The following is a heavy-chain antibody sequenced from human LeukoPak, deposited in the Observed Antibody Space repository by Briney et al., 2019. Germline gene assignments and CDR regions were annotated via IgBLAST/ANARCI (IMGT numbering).Heavy chain of an antibody. CDR2: IYHSGIT. CDR1: DYSISIGYY. D-gene: IGHD3-10*01. V-gene: IGHV4-38-2*02. Sequence: SETLSLTCTVSDYSISIGYYWGWIRQPPGQGLEWIGSIYHSGITYYNPYNPSLKSRVTISVDTSKNQFSLKLSSVTAADTAVYYCTRVKIGGLAAPGYYSYGMDVWGQGTTVNVSS. CDR3: TRVKIGGLAAPGYYSYGMDV. J-gene: IGHJ6*02.